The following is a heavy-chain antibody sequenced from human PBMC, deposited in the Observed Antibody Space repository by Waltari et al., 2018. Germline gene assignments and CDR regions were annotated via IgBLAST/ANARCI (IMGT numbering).Heavy chain of an antibody. CDR2: INHSGST. D-gene: IGHD4-4*01. V-gene: IGHV4-34*01. Sequence: QVQLQQWGAGLLKPSETLSLTCAVYGGSFSGYYWSWIRQPPGKGLEWIGEINHSGSTNYSPSLKSRVTISVDTSKNQFSLKLSSVTAADTAVYYCARKYSNPYYYYYYGMDVWGQGTTVTVSS. CDR3: ARKYSNPYYYYYYGMDV. J-gene: IGHJ6*02. CDR1: GGSFSGYY.